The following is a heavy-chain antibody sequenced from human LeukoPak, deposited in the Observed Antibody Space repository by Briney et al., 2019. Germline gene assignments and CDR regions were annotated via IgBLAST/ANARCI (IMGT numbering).Heavy chain of an antibody. J-gene: IGHJ4*02. CDR3: AKAYYYDSSGYSVSEYYFDY. D-gene: IGHD3-22*01. Sequence: GGSLRLSCAASGFTFSSYAMSWVRQAPGKGLEWVSAISGSGGSTYYADSVKGRFTISRDNSKNTLYLQMNSLRAEDTAVYYCAKAYYYDSSGYSVSEYYFDYWGQGTLVTVSS. CDR2: ISGSGGST. CDR1: GFTFSSYA. V-gene: IGHV3-23*01.